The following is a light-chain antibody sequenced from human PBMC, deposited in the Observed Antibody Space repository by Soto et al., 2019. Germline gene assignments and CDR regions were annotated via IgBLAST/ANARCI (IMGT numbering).Light chain of an antibody. Sequence: AIQLTQSPSSLSASVGGRVTITCRASQGISSALAWYRQKPGKAPKLLIYDASSLESGVPSRFSGSGSGTDFTLTISSLQPEDFATYYCQQFNSYSEAFGQGTKVDI. V-gene: IGKV1-13*02. J-gene: IGKJ1*01. CDR1: QGISSA. CDR3: QQFNSYSEA. CDR2: DAS.